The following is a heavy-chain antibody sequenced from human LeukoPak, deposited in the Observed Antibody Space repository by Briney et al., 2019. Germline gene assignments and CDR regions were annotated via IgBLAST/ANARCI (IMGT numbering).Heavy chain of an antibody. Sequence: ASVKVSCKASGYTFTSYDINWVRRAPGQGLEWMGWMNANSGNTGYAQRFQDRVTFTRDTSINTAYMELSSLRSEDTAVYYCARGASRSFDFWGQGTLVTVSS. V-gene: IGHV1-8*01. CDR3: ARGASRSFDF. CDR1: GYTFTSYD. CDR2: MNANSGNT. J-gene: IGHJ4*02.